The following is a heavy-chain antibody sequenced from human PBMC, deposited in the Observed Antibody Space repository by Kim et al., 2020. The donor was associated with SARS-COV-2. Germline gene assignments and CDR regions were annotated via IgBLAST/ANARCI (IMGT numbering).Heavy chain of an antibody. Sequence: STIYDADSGRDRFTISRDTATNSLYLKRDSLRDEDTAVYYCARDAHGMDVWGQGTRVTVSS. CDR2: STI. J-gene: IGHJ6*02. V-gene: IGHV3-48*02. CDR3: ARDAHGMDV.